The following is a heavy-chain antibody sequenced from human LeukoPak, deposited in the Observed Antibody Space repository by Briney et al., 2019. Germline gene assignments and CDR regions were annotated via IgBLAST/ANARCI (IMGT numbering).Heavy chain of an antibody. CDR2: IYYSGST. CDR3: AREDY. V-gene: IGHV4-61*01. J-gene: IGHJ4*02. Sequence: SETLSLTRTVSGGSVSSGSYYWSWIRQPPGKGLEWIGYIYYSGSTNYNPSLKSRVTISVDTSKNQFSLKLSSVTAADTAVHYCAREDYWGQGTLVTVSS. CDR1: GGSVSSGSYY.